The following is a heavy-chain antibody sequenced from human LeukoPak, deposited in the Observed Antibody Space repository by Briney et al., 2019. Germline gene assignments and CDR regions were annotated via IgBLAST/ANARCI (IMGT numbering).Heavy chain of an antibody. J-gene: IGHJ4*02. CDR1: GGSFSGYY. CDR3: ARRTASGSYYLDY. Sequence: SETLSLTCAVYGGSFSGYYWSWIRQPPGKGLEWIGSIYYSGSTYYNPSLKSRVTISVDTSKNQFSLKLSSVTAADTAVYYCARRTASGSYYLDYWGQGTLVTVSS. V-gene: IGHV4-34*01. D-gene: IGHD1-26*01. CDR2: IYYSGST.